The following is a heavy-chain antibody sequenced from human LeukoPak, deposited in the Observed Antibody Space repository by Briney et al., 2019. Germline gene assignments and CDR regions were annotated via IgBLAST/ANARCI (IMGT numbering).Heavy chain of an antibody. CDR3: VKDRAGYCSGGSCQDLDY. Sequence: PGGSPRLSCSASGFTFSSYAMHWVRQAPGKGLEYVSAISSNGGSTYYADSVKGRFTISRDNSKNTLYLQMSSLRAEDTAVYYCVKDRAGYCSGGSCQDLDYWGQGTLVTVSS. V-gene: IGHV3-64D*06. D-gene: IGHD2-15*01. CDR1: GFTFSSYA. J-gene: IGHJ4*02. CDR2: ISSNGGST.